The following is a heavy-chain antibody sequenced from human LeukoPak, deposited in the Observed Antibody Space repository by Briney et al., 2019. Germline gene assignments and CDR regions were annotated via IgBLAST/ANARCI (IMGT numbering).Heavy chain of an antibody. CDR2: IYTSGST. V-gene: IGHV4-61*02. Sequence: SQTLSLTCTVSGGSISSGSYYWRWIRQPAGKGLEWIGRIYTSGSTNYNPSLKSRVTISVDTSKNQFSLKLSSVTAADTAVYYCAREYRQLRYNWNDLNWFDPWGQGTLVTVSS. D-gene: IGHD1-1*01. CDR3: AREYRQLRYNWNDLNWFDP. CDR1: GGSISSGSYY. J-gene: IGHJ5*02.